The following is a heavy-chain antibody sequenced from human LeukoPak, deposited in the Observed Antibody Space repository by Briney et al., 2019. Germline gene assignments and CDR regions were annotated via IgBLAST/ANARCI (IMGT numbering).Heavy chain of an antibody. J-gene: IGHJ2*01. V-gene: IGHV4-59*01. CDR1: GVSISSYY. Sequence: PSETLSLTCTVSGVSISSYYWTWIRRPPGKGLEWIGYIYYSGTTYYNPSLKSRVTISLDTSKNKFSLNLTSVSVADTAVYYCARRMEPSSGELLFSPYWYFDLWGRGTLVTVSS. D-gene: IGHD3-10*01. CDR2: IYYSGTT. CDR3: ARRMEPSSGELLFSPYWYFDL.